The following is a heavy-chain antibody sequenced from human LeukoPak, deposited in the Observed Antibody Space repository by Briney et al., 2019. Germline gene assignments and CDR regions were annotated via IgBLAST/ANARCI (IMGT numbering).Heavy chain of an antibody. J-gene: IGHJ3*02. D-gene: IGHD2-2*01. V-gene: IGHV1-2*04. CDR1: GYTFTGYY. CDR3: AREGPYCSSTRCQNRAFDI. Sequence: GASVKVSCKASGYTFTGYYMHWVRQAPGQGLEWMGWINPNSGGTNYAQKFQGWVTMTRDTSISTAYMELSRLRSDDTAVYYCAREGPYCSSTRCQNRAFDIWGQGTMVTVSS. CDR2: INPNSGGT.